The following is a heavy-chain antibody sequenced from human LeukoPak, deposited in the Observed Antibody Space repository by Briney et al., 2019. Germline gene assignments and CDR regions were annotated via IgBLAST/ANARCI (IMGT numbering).Heavy chain of an antibody. CDR1: GFTFSSYA. V-gene: IGHV3-23*01. CDR3: ARGPTSYYYGSGSYHY. J-gene: IGHJ4*02. Sequence: GGSLRLSCAASGFTFSSYAMSWVRQAPGKGLEWVSAISGSGGSTYYADSVKGRFTISRDNSKNTLYLQMNSLRAEDTAVYYCARGPTSYYYGSGSYHYWGQGTLVTVSS. D-gene: IGHD3-10*01. CDR2: ISGSGGST.